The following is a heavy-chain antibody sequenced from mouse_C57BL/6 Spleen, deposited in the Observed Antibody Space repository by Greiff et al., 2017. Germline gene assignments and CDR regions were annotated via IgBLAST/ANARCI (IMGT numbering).Heavy chain of an antibody. Sequence: QVQLQQPGTELVKPGASVKLSCKASGYTFTSYWMHWVKQRPGQGLEWIGNINPGNGDTNYNEKFKSKATVTEDKSSSTAYMQLSSLTSEDSAVYECARSLVTTYYFGDWGNGTTLTV. CDR3: ARSLVTTYYFGD. D-gene: IGHD2-12*01. CDR2: INPGNGDT. V-gene: IGHV1-53*01. CDR1: GYTFTSYW. J-gene: IGHJ2*01.